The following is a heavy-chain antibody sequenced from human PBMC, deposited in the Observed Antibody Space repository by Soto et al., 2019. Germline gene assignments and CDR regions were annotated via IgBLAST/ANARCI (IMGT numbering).Heavy chain of an antibody. V-gene: IGHV4-59*01. D-gene: IGHD4-17*01. J-gene: IGHJ6*03. CDR1: GGSISSYY. CDR2: IYYSGST. Sequence: SETLSLTCIVSGGSISSYYWSWIRQPPGKGLEWIGYIYYSGSTNYNPSLKSRVTISVDTSKNQFSLKLSSVTAADTAVYYCARVDDYHYYMDVWGKGTTVTVSS. CDR3: ARVDDYHYYMDV.